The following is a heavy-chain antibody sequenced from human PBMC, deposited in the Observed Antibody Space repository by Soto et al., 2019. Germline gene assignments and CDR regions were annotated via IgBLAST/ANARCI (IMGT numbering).Heavy chain of an antibody. CDR1: GFPFSNYE. V-gene: IGHV3-48*03. CDR3: ARDLYDSSGYCPLDY. J-gene: IGHJ4*02. Sequence: EVQLVESGGGLVQPGGSQRLSCAASGFPFSNYEMIWVRQAPGRGLEWVSYISSSGSIIYYADSVKGRFTISRDNAKKSLYLQMSSLRAEDTAVYYCARDLYDSSGYCPLDYWGPGTLVTVSS. D-gene: IGHD3-22*01. CDR2: ISSSGSII.